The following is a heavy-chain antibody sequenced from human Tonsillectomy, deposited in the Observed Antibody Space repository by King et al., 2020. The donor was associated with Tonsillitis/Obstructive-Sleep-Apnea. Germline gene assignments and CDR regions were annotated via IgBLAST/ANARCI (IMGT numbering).Heavy chain of an antibody. CDR3: ARVPGDSGSYAFDY. CDR2: INPNSGGT. D-gene: IGHD1-26*01. Sequence: QLVQSGAEVKKPGASVKVSCKASGYTFTGYYMHWVRQAPGQGLEWMGWINPNSGGTNYAQKFQGWVTMTRDTSISTAYMELSRLRSDDTAVYYCARVPGDSGSYAFDYWGQEPLVTVSS. J-gene: IGHJ4*02. V-gene: IGHV1-2*04. CDR1: GYTFTGYY.